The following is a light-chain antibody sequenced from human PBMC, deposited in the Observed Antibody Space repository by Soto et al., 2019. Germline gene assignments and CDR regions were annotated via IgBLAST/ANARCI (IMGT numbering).Light chain of an antibody. CDR2: GAS. Sequence: DIQITQSPSSVSASVGDRVTVTCRASQNVSTWLTWYQQTPGKAPNLLIYGASTLQRGVPSRFSGSGSGTEFTLTISSLQPEDFAIYFCQQGSRLPFTFGPGTRVDFK. CDR3: QQGSRLPFT. J-gene: IGKJ3*01. CDR1: QNVSTW. V-gene: IGKV1-12*01.